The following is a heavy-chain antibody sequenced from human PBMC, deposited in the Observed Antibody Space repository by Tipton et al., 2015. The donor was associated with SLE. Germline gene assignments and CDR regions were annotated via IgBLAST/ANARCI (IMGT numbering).Heavy chain of an antibody. CDR3: ARVRSNFDY. V-gene: IGHV3-74*01. Sequence: SLRLSCAASGFTFSIYNMNWVRQAPGKGLVWVSRINSDGSSTSYADSVKGRFTISRDNAKSTLYLQMSRLRAEDTAVYYCARVRSNFDYWGQGTMVTVSS. CDR1: GFTFSIYN. CDR2: INSDGSST. J-gene: IGHJ4*02.